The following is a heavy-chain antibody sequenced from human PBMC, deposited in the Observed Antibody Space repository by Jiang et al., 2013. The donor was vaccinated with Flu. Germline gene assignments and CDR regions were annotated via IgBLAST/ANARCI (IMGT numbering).Heavy chain of an antibody. CDR1: GGSISSYY. J-gene: IGHJ4*02. CDR3: ARQGYSYGYDY. Sequence: GSGLVKPSETLSLTCTVSGGSISSYYWSWIRQPPGKGLEWIGYIYYSGSTNYNPSLKSRVTISVDTSKNQFSLKLSSVTAADTAVYYCARQGYSYGYDYWGQGTLVTVSS. CDR2: IYYSGST. D-gene: IGHD5-18*01. V-gene: IGHV4-59*08.